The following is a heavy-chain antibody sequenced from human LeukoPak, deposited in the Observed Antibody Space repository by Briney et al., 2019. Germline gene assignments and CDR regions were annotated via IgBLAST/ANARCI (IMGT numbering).Heavy chain of an antibody. V-gene: IGHV3-30-3*01. CDR3: ARAPDYGDHNYYGMDV. J-gene: IGHJ6*02. CDR1: GFTLSSYA. CDR2: ISYDGSNK. D-gene: IGHD4-17*01. Sequence: GGSLRLSCAASGFTLSSYAMHWVRQAPGKGLEWVAVISYDGSNKYYADSVKGRFTISRDNSKNTLYLQMNSLRAEDTAVYYCARAPDYGDHNYYGMDVWGQGTTVTVSS.